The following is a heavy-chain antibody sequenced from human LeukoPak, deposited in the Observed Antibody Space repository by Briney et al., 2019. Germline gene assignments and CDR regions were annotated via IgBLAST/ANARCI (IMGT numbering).Heavy chain of an antibody. J-gene: IGHJ5*02. Sequence: SETLSLTCTVSGGSISSYYWSWIRQPPGKGLEWIGYIYYSGSTNYNPSLKSRVTISVDTSKNQFSLKLSSVTAADTAVYYCARGLSYVPAAIRRWFDPWGQGTLVTVSS. D-gene: IGHD2-2*01. V-gene: IGHV4-59*01. CDR2: IYYSGST. CDR3: ARGLSYVPAAIRRWFDP. CDR1: GGSISSYY.